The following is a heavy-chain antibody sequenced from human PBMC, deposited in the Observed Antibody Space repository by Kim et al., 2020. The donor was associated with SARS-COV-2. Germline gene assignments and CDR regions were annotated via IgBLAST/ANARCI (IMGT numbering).Heavy chain of an antibody. J-gene: IGHJ4*02. D-gene: IGHD5-12*01. CDR3: ARAPDFRGYSYAYY. CDR2: INGDGIT. CDR1: GFTFSNYW. V-gene: IGHV3-74*03. Sequence: GGSLRLSCAASGFTFSNYWMHWVRQTPGEGLVWVSRINGDGITTYADSVKGRFTISRDNAKSTLYLQMNSLRDADTGVYYCARAPDFRGYSYAYYWGQGT.